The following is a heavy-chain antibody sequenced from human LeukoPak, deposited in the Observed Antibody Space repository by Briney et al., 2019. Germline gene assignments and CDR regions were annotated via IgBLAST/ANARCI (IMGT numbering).Heavy chain of an antibody. D-gene: IGHD3-16*02. J-gene: IGHJ4*02. CDR3: ARVGVIGSTRYFDY. Sequence: PSQTLSLTCTVSGGSISSGGNYWSWLRQLPGKGLEWIGYIYYVGNTNYNPSLKSRLSMSVDTSKNQFSLSLTSVTDADTAVYYCARVGVIGSTRYFDYWGQGAMVSVSS. V-gene: IGHV4-31*03. CDR2: IYYVGNT. CDR1: GGSISSGGNY.